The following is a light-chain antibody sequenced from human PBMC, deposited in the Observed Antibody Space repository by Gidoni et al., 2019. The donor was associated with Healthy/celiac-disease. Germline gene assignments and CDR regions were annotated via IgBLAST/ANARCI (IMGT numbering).Light chain of an antibody. J-gene: IGKJ1*01. CDR1: QGISSY. CDR3: QQLNSYTSWT. Sequence: IQLTQSPSSLSASVGARVTITCRASQGISSYLAWYQQKPGKAPKLLLYAASTLQSGVPARFSGSGSGTDFTLTISSLQPEDFATYYCQQLNSYTSWTFXQXTKVEIK. V-gene: IGKV1-9*01. CDR2: AAS.